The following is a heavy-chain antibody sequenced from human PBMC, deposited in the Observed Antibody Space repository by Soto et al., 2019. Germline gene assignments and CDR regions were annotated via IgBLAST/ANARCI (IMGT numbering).Heavy chain of an antibody. V-gene: IGHV1-8*01. J-gene: IGHJ5*01. CDR2: MNPNSGNT. CDR1: GYTFATYD. CDR3: ARSDGYNFNWLDS. Sequence: QVQLVQSGAEVKTPGASVKVSCKASGYTFATYDMNWVRQAPGQGLEWMGWMNPNSGNTGYAQKFQGRLTMTRDTALSVAHMELSILRNEDTAVYYCARSDGYNFNWLDSWGQGTLVTVSA. D-gene: IGHD2-21*01.